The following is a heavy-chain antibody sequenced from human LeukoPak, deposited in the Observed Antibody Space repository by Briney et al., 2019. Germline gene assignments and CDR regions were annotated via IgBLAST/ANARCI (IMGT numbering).Heavy chain of an antibody. Sequence: GGSLRLSCAASGLRFSGYGMHWVRQAPGKGLEWVALIWYDGSSKHYADSVRGRFTISRDNSKNTLYLQMNSLRAEDTAVYYCARDFELSHWGQGTLVTVSS. CDR3: ARDFELSH. CDR2: IWYDGSSK. D-gene: IGHD3-16*02. V-gene: IGHV3-33*01. J-gene: IGHJ4*02. CDR1: GLRFSGYG.